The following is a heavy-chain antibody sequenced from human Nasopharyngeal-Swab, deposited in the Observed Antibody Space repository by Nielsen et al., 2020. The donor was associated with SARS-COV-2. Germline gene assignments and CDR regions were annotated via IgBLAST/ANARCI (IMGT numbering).Heavy chain of an antibody. CDR1: GFTFSSYS. D-gene: IGHD5-24*01. CDR3: ASSEMATMNFDY. J-gene: IGHJ4*02. Sequence: GESLKISCAASGFTFSSYSMNWVRQAPGKGLEWVANIKQDGSEKYYVDSVKGRFTISRDNAKNSLYLQMNSLRAEDTAVYYCASSEMATMNFDYWGQGTLVTVSS. CDR2: IKQDGSEK. V-gene: IGHV3-7*03.